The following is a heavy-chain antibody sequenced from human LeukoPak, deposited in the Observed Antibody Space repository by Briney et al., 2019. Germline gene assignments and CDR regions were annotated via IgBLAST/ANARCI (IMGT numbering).Heavy chain of an antibody. Sequence: GGSLRLSCAASGFTFSSYGMHWVRQAPGKGLEWVAVISYDGSNKYYVDSVKGRFTISRDNAKNSLYLQMSSLRAEDTAVYYCARDFWTVANTYYFEYWSQGTLVTVSS. CDR1: GFTFSSYG. CDR3: ARDFWTVANTYYFEY. V-gene: IGHV3-30*03. D-gene: IGHD3/OR15-3a*01. J-gene: IGHJ4*02. CDR2: ISYDGSNK.